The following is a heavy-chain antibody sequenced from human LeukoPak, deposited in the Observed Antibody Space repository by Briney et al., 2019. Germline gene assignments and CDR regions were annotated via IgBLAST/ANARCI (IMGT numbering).Heavy chain of an antibody. V-gene: IGHV3-30*18. CDR1: GFTFSSYG. CDR2: ISHEGSDS. Sequence: PGGSLRLSCAASGFTFSSYGMHWVRQAPGKGLEGVVVISHEGSDSHYADSVKGRFTISRDNSKNTVYLQMSSLRPEDTAVYFCAKGLYFGSGSYPDYWGQGTLVRVSS. D-gene: IGHD3-10*01. J-gene: IGHJ4*02. CDR3: AKGLYFGSGSYPDY.